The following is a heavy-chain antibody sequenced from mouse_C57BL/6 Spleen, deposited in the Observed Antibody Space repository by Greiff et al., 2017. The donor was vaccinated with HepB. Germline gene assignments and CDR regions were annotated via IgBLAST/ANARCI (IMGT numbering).Heavy chain of an antibody. CDR2: ISDGGSYT. V-gene: IGHV5-4*01. CDR1: GFTFSSYA. D-gene: IGHD1-1*01. J-gene: IGHJ2*01. CDR3: AREGYDYYVSRYYFDY. Sequence: EVHLVESGGGLVKPGGSLKLSCAASGFTFSSYAMSWVRQTPEKRLEWVATISDGGSYTYYPDNVKGRFTISRDNAKNNLYLQMSHLKSEDTAMYYCAREGYDYYVSRYYFDYWGQGTTLTVSS.